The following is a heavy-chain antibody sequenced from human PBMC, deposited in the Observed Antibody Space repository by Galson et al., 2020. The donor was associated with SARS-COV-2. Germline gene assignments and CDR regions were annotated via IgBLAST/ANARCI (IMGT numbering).Heavy chain of an antibody. J-gene: IGHJ5*02. CDR1: GYTLTELS. CDR3: ATSSPITIPTNWFDP. Sequence: ASVKVPCKVSGYTLTELSLHCVRQAPGQRLEWMGGFDPEAGESIYAQKFQGRVTMTEDTSTDTAYMELSSLRSEDTAVYYCATSSPITIPTNWFDPWGQGTLVTVSS. CDR2: FDPEAGES. V-gene: IGHV1-24*01. D-gene: IGHD3-9*01.